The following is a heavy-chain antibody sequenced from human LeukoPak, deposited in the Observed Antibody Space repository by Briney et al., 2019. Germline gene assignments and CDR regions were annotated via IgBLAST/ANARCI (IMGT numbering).Heavy chain of an antibody. V-gene: IGHV3-21*06. Sequence: GGPLRLSCAASGFIFSSYSMNWVRQAPGKGLEWVSSISSGGSYIYYADSVRGRFTISRDNAKNSLYLQMNSLRAEDTAVYYCARDTTGDPYLDYWGQGILVTVSS. CDR2: ISSGGSYI. CDR3: ARDTTGDPYLDY. D-gene: IGHD7-27*01. J-gene: IGHJ4*02. CDR1: GFIFSSYS.